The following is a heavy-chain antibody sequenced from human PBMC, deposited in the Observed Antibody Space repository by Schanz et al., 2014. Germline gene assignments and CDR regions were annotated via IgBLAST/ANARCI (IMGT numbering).Heavy chain of an antibody. J-gene: IGHJ4*02. CDR3: ARHPITSI. Sequence: QLQLQESGPGLVKPSETLSLTCTVSGGSISSSSYYWGWIRQPPGKGLEWIGSIYYSGSTYYNPSPKSRATIPVDTSKTHFSLKLCSVTAADTAVYYCARHPITSIWGQGTLVTVSS. V-gene: IGHV4-39*01. CDR2: IYYSGST. D-gene: IGHD1-20*01. CDR1: GGSISSSSYY.